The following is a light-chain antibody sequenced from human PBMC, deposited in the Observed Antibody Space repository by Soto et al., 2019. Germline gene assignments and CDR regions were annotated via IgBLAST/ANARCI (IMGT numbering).Light chain of an antibody. CDR1: NVGSKS. Sequence: SYELTQPPSVSVAPGQAATVTCGGNNVGSKSVHWYQQKPGQAPVLVVYDDSDRPSGIPERFSGSNSGNTATLTISRVEAGDEADYYCQVWDTTSDQGVFGTGTKVTVL. CDR2: DDS. V-gene: IGLV3-21*02. J-gene: IGLJ1*01. CDR3: QVWDTTSDQGV.